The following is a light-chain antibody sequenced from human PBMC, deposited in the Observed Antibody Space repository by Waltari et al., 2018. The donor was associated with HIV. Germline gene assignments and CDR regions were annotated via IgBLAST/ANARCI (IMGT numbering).Light chain of an antibody. CDR1: SSDVGSYNF. Sequence: QSALTQPASVSGSPGQSITISCTGTSSDVGSYNFVSWYQQHPGKAPKLMIYEVSKRPSGVSSRFCGYKSGNTASLTISGRQAEDEAEYYCCSYAGSSTWVFGGGTKLTVL. J-gene: IGLJ3*02. V-gene: IGLV2-23*02. CDR2: EVS. CDR3: CSYAGSSTWV.